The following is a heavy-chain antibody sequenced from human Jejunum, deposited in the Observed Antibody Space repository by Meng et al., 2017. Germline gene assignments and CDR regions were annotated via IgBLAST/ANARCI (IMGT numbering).Heavy chain of an antibody. V-gene: IGHV4-61*01. D-gene: IGHD3-16*01. Sequence: GHCRVGPSRARVLHSSVTVASAPGGPFFWGWGPQPPGQGLEWSGHVFYTGSTNHSPSCKSRVTISVHTSMNQFSLKLNSVTAADTAVYYCARGGWDFEYWGQGILVTVSS. J-gene: IGHJ4*02. CDR2: VFYTGST. CDR3: ARGGWDFEY. CDR1: VASAPGGPFF.